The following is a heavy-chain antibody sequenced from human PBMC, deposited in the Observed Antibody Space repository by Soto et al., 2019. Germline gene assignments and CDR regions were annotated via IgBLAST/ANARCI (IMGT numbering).Heavy chain of an antibody. V-gene: IGHV3-15*07. D-gene: IGHD4-17*01. CDR1: GFTFSNAW. Sequence: WGVLRLSCAASGFTFSNAWMNWVRQAPGKGLEWVGRIKSKTDGGTTDYAAPVKGRFTISRDDSKNTLYLQMNSLKTEDTAVYYCTTGSTVNRYYYYYGMDVWGQGTTVTVSS. CDR2: IKSKTDGGTT. J-gene: IGHJ6*02. CDR3: TTGSTVNRYYYYYGMDV.